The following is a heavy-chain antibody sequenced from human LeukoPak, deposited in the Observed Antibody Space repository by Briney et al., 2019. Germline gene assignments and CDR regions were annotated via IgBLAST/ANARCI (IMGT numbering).Heavy chain of an antibody. CDR3: AVLGY. D-gene: IGHD3-3*02. J-gene: IGHJ4*02. CDR2: ISYDGSNK. Sequence: GGSLRLSCAASGFTFSSYAMHWVRQAPGKGLEWVAVISYDGSNKYYADSVKGRFTISRDSSKNTLYLQMNSLRAEDTAVYYCAVLGYWGQGTLVTVSS. V-gene: IGHV3-30-3*01. CDR1: GFTFSSYA.